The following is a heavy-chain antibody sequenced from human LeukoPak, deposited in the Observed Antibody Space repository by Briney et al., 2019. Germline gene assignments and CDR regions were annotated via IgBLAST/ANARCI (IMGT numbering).Heavy chain of an antibody. CDR3: ASSKWSAGGDYYHYMDV. CDR2: ISAYNGNT. D-gene: IGHD6-13*01. V-gene: IGHV1-18*01. CDR1: GYTFTSYG. Sequence: GASVKVSCKASGYTFTSYGISWVRQAPGQGLEWMGWISAYNGNTNYAQKLQGRVTMTIDTSTSTAYMELRSLRSDDTAVYYCASSKWSAGGDYYHYMDVWGKGTTVTVSS. J-gene: IGHJ6*03.